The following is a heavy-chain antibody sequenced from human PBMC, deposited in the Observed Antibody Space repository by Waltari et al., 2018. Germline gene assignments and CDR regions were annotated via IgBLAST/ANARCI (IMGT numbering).Heavy chain of an antibody. Sequence: DVQLAESGGGLVQPGRSLRLSCTNCGFTFVDYSMNWVRQAPGQGLEWVGFIRSKAYGETTDYAASVRGRFTISRDDSKSIAYLQMNSLKTEDTAIYFCARDLMYGEHPLFDRWGQGTLVTVSS. CDR1: GFTFVDYS. CDR3: ARDLMYGEHPLFDR. V-gene: IGHV3-49*04. CDR2: IRSKAYGETT. D-gene: IGHD4-17*01. J-gene: IGHJ5*02.